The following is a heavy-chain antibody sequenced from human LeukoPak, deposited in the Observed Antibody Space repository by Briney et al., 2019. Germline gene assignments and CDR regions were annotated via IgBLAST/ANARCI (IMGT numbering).Heavy chain of an antibody. CDR1: GGSISSGGYS. CDR2: IYHSGSA. D-gene: IGHD4-17*01. V-gene: IGHV4-30-2*01. Sequence: MSSQTLSLTGAVSGGSISSGGYSWSWIRQPPGKGLEWIGYIYHSGSAYYNPSLKSRVTISVDRSKNQFSLKLSSVTAADTAVYYCARSGRRYYFDYWGQGTLVTVSS. J-gene: IGHJ4*02. CDR3: ARSGRRYYFDY.